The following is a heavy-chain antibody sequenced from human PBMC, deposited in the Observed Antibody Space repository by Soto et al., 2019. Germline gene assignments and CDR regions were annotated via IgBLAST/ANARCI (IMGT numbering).Heavy chain of an antibody. CDR2: LDADNGDT. J-gene: IGHJ3*02. D-gene: IGHD4-17*01. Sequence: GASAKASCKVSGDTLAELSMHWVRQATGQGLEWMGGLDADNGDTNYAQKLQGRVTMTTATSTSTAYMELRSLRSDDTAVYYCARADDYGDYGAFDIWGQGTMVTVSS. CDR1: GDTLAELS. CDR3: ARADDYGDYGAFDI. V-gene: IGHV1-24*01.